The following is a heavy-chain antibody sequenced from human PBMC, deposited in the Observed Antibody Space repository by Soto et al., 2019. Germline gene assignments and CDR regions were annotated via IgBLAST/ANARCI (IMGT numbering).Heavy chain of an antibody. Sequence: GGSLRLSCAASGFIFSTYIMSWVRQAPGKGLEWVSSITGSGGATYHADSVRGRFTISRDNSNNRLYLQMNSLRAEDTAIYYCVNDLWGYCTGGVCPDYWGQGILVNVSS. CDR3: VNDLWGYCTGGVCPDY. V-gene: IGHV3-23*01. D-gene: IGHD2-8*02. CDR1: GFIFSTYI. J-gene: IGHJ4*02. CDR2: ITGSGGAT.